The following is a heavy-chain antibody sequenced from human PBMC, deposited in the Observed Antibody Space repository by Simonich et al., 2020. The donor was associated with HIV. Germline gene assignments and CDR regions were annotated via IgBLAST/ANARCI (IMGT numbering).Heavy chain of an antibody. V-gene: IGHV1-2*02. D-gene: IGHD7-27*01. Sequence: QVQLVQSGAEVKKPGASVKVSCKASGYTFTDYYRNWERQAPGHGLEWMGWINPGTGDTNYAQNFQGRVTMTRDTSISTAYMELSRLRSDDTAVYYCARRTGVGRGFDYWGQGTLVTVSS. J-gene: IGHJ4*02. CDR3: ARRTGVGRGFDY. CDR2: INPGTGDT. CDR1: GYTFTDYY.